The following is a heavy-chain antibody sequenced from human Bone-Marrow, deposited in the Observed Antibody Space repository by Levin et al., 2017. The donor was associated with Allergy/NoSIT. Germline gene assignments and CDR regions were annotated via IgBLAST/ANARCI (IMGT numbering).Heavy chain of an antibody. D-gene: IGHD2-2*01. Sequence: SQTLSLTCSVYGGSISSGDYYWSWIRQPPGKGLEWIGYIYYSGSTFYTLPLRSRVTISIDTSKNQISLKLRSVTAADTAVYFCAGLTSAAAISYFQLWGQGSLVTVSS. J-gene: IGHJ4*02. CDR2: IYYSGST. CDR3: AGLTSAAAISYFQL. CDR1: GGSISSGDYY. V-gene: IGHV4-30-4*01.